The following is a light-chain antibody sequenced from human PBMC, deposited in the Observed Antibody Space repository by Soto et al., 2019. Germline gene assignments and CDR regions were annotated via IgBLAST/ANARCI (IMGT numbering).Light chain of an antibody. CDR3: AAWDDSLSGVV. Sequence: QSVLTQPPSASGTPGQRVTISCSGSSSNIGSTYVYWYQQLPGTAPKLLIYRNNQRPSGVPDRFSGSKSGTSASLAISGLRSEDEADYYWAAWDDSLSGVVFGGGTKLTVL. J-gene: IGLJ2*01. V-gene: IGLV1-47*01. CDR2: RNN. CDR1: SSNIGSTY.